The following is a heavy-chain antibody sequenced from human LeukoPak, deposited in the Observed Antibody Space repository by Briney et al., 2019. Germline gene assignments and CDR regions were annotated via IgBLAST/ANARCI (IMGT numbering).Heavy chain of an antibody. CDR2: IYYSGTT. Sequence: PSETLSLTCSVSGGSISSSGYYWNWIRQPPGKGLEWVGSIYYSGTTYYNSSLKSRVTISEDTFKNRFSLMLTSVTAADTAVYYCARQVSDYFYYYIDVWGEGTTVIVSS. J-gene: IGHJ6*03. CDR1: GGSISSSGYY. V-gene: IGHV4-39*01. CDR3: ARQVSDYFYYYIDV.